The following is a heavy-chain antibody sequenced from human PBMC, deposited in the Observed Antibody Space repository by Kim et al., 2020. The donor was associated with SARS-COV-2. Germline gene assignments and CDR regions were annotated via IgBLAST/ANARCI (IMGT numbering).Heavy chain of an antibody. CDR2: IRGIDTST. Sequence: GGSLRLSCAASGFTFSTYAMSWVRQAPGKGLEWLSSIRGIDTSTYYADSVKGRFTISRDNSKNTLYLQMNSVRADDTALYYCASGLDYGTPGAPCWGQGTLVTVSS. J-gene: IGHJ4*02. CDR3: ASGLDYGTPGAPC. D-gene: IGHD4-17*01. V-gene: IGHV3-23*01. CDR1: GFTFSTYA.